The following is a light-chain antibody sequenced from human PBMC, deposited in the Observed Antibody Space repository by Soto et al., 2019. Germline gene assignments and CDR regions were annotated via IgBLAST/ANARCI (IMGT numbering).Light chain of an antibody. CDR3: QQYGSSPYT. CDR2: GAS. Sequence: EIVLTQSPGTLSLSPGERATLSCRASQSVVDNYLAWYQQKPGQAPRLLIYGASSRATGIPDRFTGSVSGTDFTLTISDLEPEDFAVYYCQQYGSSPYTFGQGTKLEIK. CDR1: QSVVDNY. J-gene: IGKJ2*01. V-gene: IGKV3-20*01.